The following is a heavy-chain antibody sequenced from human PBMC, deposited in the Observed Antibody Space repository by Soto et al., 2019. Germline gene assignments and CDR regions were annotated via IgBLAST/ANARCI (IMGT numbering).Heavy chain of an antibody. Sequence: GGSLRLSCAASGFTFSGYYMSWIRQAPGKGLEWVSYISSSGSTIYYADSVKGRFTISRDNAKNSLYLQMNSLRAEDTAVYYCASSGPYYYYYYGMDVWGQGTTVTVSS. J-gene: IGHJ6*02. D-gene: IGHD1-26*01. V-gene: IGHV3-11*01. CDR1: GFTFSGYY. CDR3: ASSGPYYYYYYGMDV. CDR2: ISSSGSTI.